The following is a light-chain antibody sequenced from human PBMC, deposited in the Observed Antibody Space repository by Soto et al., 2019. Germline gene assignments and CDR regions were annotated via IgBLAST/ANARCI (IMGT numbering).Light chain of an antibody. CDR3: QQYLTSPKT. CDR1: QSVSSDF. J-gene: IGKJ1*01. Sequence: EIVMTQSPATLSLSPGERATLSCRASQSVSSDFLAWYQRKSGQAPRLVIYGASTRATGIPERFSGSGSGTDFTLTISRLEPEDFAVYYCQQYLTSPKTLGQGTKVDIK. CDR2: GAS. V-gene: IGKV3-20*01.